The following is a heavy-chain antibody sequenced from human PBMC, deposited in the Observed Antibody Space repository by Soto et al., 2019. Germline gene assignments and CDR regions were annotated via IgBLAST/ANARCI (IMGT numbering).Heavy chain of an antibody. D-gene: IGHD3-22*01. CDR3: ARDTYYEGSGYFLERYVDY. CDR2: IQYSGST. J-gene: IGHJ4*02. CDR1: GGSVSSESHY. Sequence: QVHLQGSGPGLVKPSETLSLTCTVSGGSVSSESHYWSWIRQPPGKGLEWIGDIQYSGSTNYNPAFKSRVTISVDTSKNQFSLTLSSVTAADTVVYFWARDTYYEGSGYFLERYVDYWGQGTPVTVSS. V-gene: IGHV4-61*01.